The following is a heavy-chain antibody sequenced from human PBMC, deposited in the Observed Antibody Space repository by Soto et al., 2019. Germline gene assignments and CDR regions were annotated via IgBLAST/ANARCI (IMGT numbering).Heavy chain of an antibody. Sequence: QVQLVQSGAEVKKPGSSVKVSCKASGGTFSSYTISWVRQAPGQGLEWMGRIIPILCIANYAQNFQARVTITADKSTSTAYMELSSLRSEDTAVYYCAITQGVATIDYWGQGTLVTVSS. CDR1: GGTFSSYT. J-gene: IGHJ4*02. D-gene: IGHD5-12*01. CDR2: IIPILCIA. CDR3: AITQGVATIDY. V-gene: IGHV1-69*02.